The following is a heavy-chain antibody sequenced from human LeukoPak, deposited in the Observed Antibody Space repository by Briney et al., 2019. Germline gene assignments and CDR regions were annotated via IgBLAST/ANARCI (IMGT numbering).Heavy chain of an antibody. J-gene: IGHJ4*02. Sequence: PSETLSLTCTVSGYSISSGYYWGWIRPPPGKGLEWIGSIYHSGSTYYNPSLKSRVTISVDTSKNQFSLKLSSVTAADTAVYYCAVDVIYESDWGQGTLVTVSS. CDR1: GYSISSGYY. V-gene: IGHV4-38-2*02. CDR2: IYHSGST. CDR3: AVDVIYESD. D-gene: IGHD2/OR15-2a*01.